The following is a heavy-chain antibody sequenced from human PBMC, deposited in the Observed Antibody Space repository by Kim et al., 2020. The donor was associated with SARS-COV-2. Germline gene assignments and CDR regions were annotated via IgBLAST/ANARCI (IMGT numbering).Heavy chain of an antibody. D-gene: IGHD2-2*01. Sequence: GGSLRLSCAASGFTFSDYDMHWVRQAPGKGLEWVSVIWYDGSNKYYADSVKGRFTISRDNSKNTLYLQMSDLRAEDTAVYYCASCSSSPSAWGQGTLVTVSS. CDR1: GFTFSDYD. CDR3: ASCSSSPSA. J-gene: IGHJ5*02. V-gene: IGHV3-33*01. CDR2: IWYDGSNK.